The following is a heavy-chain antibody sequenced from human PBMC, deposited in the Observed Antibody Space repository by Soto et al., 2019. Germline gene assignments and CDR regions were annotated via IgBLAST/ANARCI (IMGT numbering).Heavy chain of an antibody. CDR2: IIPIFGTA. CDR3: ASSPLVGRHRRYGLDV. CDR1: GGTFSSYA. V-gene: IGHV1-69*12. Sequence: QVQLVQSGAEVKKPGSSVKVSCKASGGTFSSYAISWVRQAPGQGLEWMGGIIPIFGTANYAQKFQGRVTITADESTSTADMELSSLRSEHTAVYYCASSPLVGRHRRYGLDVWGQGTTVTVSS. J-gene: IGHJ6*02.